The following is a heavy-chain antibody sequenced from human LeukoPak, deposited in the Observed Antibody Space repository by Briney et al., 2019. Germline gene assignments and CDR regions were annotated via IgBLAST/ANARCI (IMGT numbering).Heavy chain of an antibody. Sequence: PGGSLRLSCAASGFTFSSYEMNWVRQAPGKGLEGVSYISSSGSTIYYADSVKRRFTISRDNAKNSLYLQMNSLRAEDTAVYYCARDGTVVVPAAIIFDYWGQGTLVTVSS. D-gene: IGHD2-2*01. CDR2: ISSSGSTI. V-gene: IGHV3-48*03. CDR3: ARDGTVVVPAAIIFDY. J-gene: IGHJ4*02. CDR1: GFTFSSYE.